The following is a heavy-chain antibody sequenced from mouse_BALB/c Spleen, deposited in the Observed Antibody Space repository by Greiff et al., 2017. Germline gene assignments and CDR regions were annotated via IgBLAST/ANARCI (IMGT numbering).Heavy chain of an antibody. CDR1: GYTFTSYW. CDR2: INPSTGYT. V-gene: IGHV1-7*01. Sequence: QVQLQQSGAELAKPGASVKMSCKASGYTFTSYWMHWVKQRPGQGLEWIGYINPSTGYTEYNQKFKDKATLTADKSSSTAYMQLSSLTSEDSAVYYCARGEFITTATYYFDYWGQGTTLTVSS. CDR3: ARGEFITTATYYFDY. D-gene: IGHD1-2*01. J-gene: IGHJ2*01.